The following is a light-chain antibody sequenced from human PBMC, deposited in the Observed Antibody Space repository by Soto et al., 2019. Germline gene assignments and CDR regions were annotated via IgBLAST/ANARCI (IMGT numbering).Light chain of an antibody. CDR3: QQFFHAPT. J-gene: IGKJ1*01. CDR1: QSVLFVSNNKNF. CDR2: CAS. Sequence: VLTQSPDSLAVSLGGRATIHCRSNQSVLFVSNNKNFLAWYQQKPGQPPKLFLNCASTRESGVPDRFIGGGSGTEFTLTISSLHAEDVAVYYCQQFFHAPTFGQGTKVDIK. V-gene: IGKV4-1*01.